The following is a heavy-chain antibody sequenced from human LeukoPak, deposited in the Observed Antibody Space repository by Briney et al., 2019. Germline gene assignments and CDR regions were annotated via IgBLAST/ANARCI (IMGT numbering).Heavy chain of an antibody. CDR2: ISGSGDST. CDR3: ARDVHSSGWYQFDY. CDR1: GFTFSSYA. Sequence: GGSLRLSCAASGFTFSSYAMSWVRQAPGKGLEWVSVISGSGDSTYYADSVKGRFTISRDNSKNTLHLQMNSLRVEDTAVYYCARDVHSSGWYQFDYWGQGTLVTVSS. J-gene: IGHJ4*02. D-gene: IGHD6-19*01. V-gene: IGHV3-23*01.